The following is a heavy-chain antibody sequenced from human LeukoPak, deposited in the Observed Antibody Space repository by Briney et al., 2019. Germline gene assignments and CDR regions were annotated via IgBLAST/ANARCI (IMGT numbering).Heavy chain of an antibody. CDR1: GFTLKNFS. CDR3: AKDGQSFNSMYDYFDS. Sequence: GGALRPSCLTSGFTLKNFSISLVRPAPGKGLEGVSSIGGGDTHYADSVKGRFTISRDDSRSTVDLQMSSLRAEDTAVYYCAKDGQSFNSMYDYFDSWGQGTLVTVSS. V-gene: IGHV3-23*01. J-gene: IGHJ4*02. CDR2: IGGGDT. D-gene: IGHD2-8*01.